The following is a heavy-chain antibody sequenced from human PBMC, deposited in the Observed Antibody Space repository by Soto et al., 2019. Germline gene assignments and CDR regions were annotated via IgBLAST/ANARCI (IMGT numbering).Heavy chain of an antibody. Sequence: GGSLRLSCAASGFTFSNYAMSWVRQAPGKGLEWVAVISYNVNNKYYADSVKGRFTISRDNSKNTLYLQMNSLRAEDTAVYYCAKDFPPSGTLDYWGQGTPVTVSS. CDR1: GFTFSNYA. CDR3: AKDFPPSGTLDY. D-gene: IGHD2-2*01. CDR2: ISYNVNNK. J-gene: IGHJ4*02. V-gene: IGHV3-30*18.